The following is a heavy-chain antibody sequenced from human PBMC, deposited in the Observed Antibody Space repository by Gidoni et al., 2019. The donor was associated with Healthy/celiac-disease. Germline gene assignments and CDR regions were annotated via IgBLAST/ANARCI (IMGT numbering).Heavy chain of an antibody. CDR3: ARARFWSGYYMSYYYYGMDV. CDR1: GGSFSGYY. V-gene: IGHV4-34*01. CDR2: INHSGST. D-gene: IGHD3-3*01. Sequence: QVQLQQWGAGLLTPSETLSLTCAVYGGSFSGYYWSWIRQPPGKGLEWSGEINHSGSTNYTPSLKSRVTISVDTSKNQFSLKLSSVPAADTAVYYCARARFWSGYYMSYYYYGMDVWGQGTTVTVSS. J-gene: IGHJ6*02.